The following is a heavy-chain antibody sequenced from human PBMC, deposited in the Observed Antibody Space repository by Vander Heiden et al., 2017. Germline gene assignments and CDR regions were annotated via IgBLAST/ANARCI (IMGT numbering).Heavy chain of an antibody. D-gene: IGHD2-2*01. CDR3: ARRVRHCSSTSCQLDY. V-gene: IGHV4-39*01. J-gene: IGHJ4*02. CDR1: GGSISSTSYY. CDR2: VFYSGNT. Sequence: QLQLQESGPGLVKPSGTLSLTCTVSGGSISSTSYYWGWLRQPPGKGLEWIGRVFYSGNTYYNPSLKSRVTISVDTSKNQFSLKLNSVTAADTAVYYCARRVRHCSSTSCQLDYWGQGTLVSVSS.